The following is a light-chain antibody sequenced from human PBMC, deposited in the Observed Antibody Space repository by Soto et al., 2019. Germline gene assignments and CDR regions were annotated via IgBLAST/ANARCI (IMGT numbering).Light chain of an antibody. Sequence: QSALAQPRSVSGSPGQSVTISCTGTSSDVGGYNYVSWYQQHPGKAPKLMIYDVTKRLSGVPDRFSGSKSGNTASLTISGLQAEDEADYYCCSYAGSIYVFGTGTKVTVL. CDR3: CSYAGSIYV. CDR1: SSDVGGYNY. CDR2: DVT. V-gene: IGLV2-11*01. J-gene: IGLJ1*01.